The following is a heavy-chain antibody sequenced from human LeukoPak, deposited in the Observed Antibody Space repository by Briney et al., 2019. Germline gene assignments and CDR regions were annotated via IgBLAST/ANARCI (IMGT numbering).Heavy chain of an antibody. J-gene: IGHJ6*02. D-gene: IGHD6-13*01. CDR3: AGVPRVAAAGTVRYGMDV. CDR2: INHSGST. CDR1: GGSFSGYY. V-gene: IGHV4-34*01. Sequence: KSSETLSLTCAVYGGSFSGYYWSWIRQPPGKGLEWIGEINHSGSTNYNPSLKSRVTISVDTSKNQFSLKLSSVTAADTAVYYCAGVPRVAAAGTVRYGMDVWGQGTTVTVSS.